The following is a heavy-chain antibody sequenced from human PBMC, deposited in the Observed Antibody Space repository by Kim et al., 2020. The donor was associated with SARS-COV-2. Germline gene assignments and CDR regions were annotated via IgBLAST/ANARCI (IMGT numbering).Heavy chain of an antibody. CDR2: IYPGDSDT. CDR1: GYSFTSYW. V-gene: IGHV5-51*01. CDR3: ARGRVPAAINRIGGDYFDY. D-gene: IGHD2-2*02. J-gene: IGHJ4*02. Sequence: GESLKISCKGSGYSFTSYWIGWVRQMPGKGLEWMGIIYPGDSDTRYSPSFQGQVTISADKSISTAYLQWSSLKASDTAMYYCARGRVPAAINRIGGDYFDYWGQGTLVTVSS.